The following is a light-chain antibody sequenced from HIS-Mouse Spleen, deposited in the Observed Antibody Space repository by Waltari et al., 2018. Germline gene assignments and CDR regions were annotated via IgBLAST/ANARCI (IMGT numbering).Light chain of an antibody. V-gene: IGLV2-23*01. CDR2: EGS. CDR1: SSDVGSYNL. CDR3: CSYAGSSTLV. J-gene: IGLJ3*02. Sequence: QSALTQPASVSGSPGQSITISCTGTSSDVGSYNLVSWYQQHPGKAPKLMIYEGSKRPSGFSNRFSGSKSGNTVSLTISGLQAEDEADYYCCSYAGSSTLVFGGGTKLTVL.